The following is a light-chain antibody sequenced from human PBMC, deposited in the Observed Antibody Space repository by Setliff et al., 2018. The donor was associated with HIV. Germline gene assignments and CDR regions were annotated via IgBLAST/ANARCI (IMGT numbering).Light chain of an antibody. J-gene: IGKJ4*01. Sequence: EIVMTQSPATLSVSPGERATLSCRTSQSVTSDLAWYQHKLGQAPRLLIYAASTRATGIPARFSGSGAGTEFTLTISSLQSEDFAFYYCQQYHDWPPCTFGGGTKVEIK. V-gene: IGKV3-15*01. CDR3: QQYHDWPPCT. CDR1: QSVTSD. CDR2: AAS.